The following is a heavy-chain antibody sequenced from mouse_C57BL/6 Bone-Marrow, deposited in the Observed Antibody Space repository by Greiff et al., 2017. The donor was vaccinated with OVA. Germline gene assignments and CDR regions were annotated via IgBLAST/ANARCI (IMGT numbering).Heavy chain of an antibody. D-gene: IGHD1-1*01. J-gene: IGHJ3*01. CDR1: CYTFTSYW. V-gene: IGHV1-55*01. CDR2: IYPGSGST. CDR3: ARYGSREAWFAY. Sequence: QVQLKQPGAELVKPGASVKMSCKASCYTFTSYWITWVKQRPGQGLEWIGDIYPGSGSTNYNEKFKSKATLTVDTSSSTAYMQLSSLTSEDSAVYYCARYGSREAWFAYWGQGTLVTVSA.